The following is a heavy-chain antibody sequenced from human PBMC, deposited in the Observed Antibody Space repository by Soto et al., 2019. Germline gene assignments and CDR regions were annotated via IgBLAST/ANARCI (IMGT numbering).Heavy chain of an antibody. J-gene: IGHJ4*02. CDR1: GGTFSSYR. Sequence: SVKVSCKASGGTFSSYRINWVRQAPGQGLEWVGGIVPIYRTADYAQKFQGRVTITADESARTAYLEVRSLKSQDTAVYYCARDSGAKLSSSWGQGTLVTVPS. CDR2: IVPIYRTA. CDR3: ARDSGAKLSSS. D-gene: IGHD6-13*01. V-gene: IGHV1-69*13.